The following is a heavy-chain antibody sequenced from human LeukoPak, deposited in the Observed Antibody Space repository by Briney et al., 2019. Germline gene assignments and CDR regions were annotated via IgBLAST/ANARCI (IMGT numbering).Heavy chain of an antibody. D-gene: IGHD4-17*01. V-gene: IGHV1-3*01. CDR1: GGTFSSYA. Sequence: ASVKVSCKASGGTFSSYAMHWVRQAPGQRLEWMGWINAGNGNTKYSQKFQGRVTITRDTSASTAYMELSGLRSEDTAVYYCAAEAYGDYFPPYAFDIWGQGTMVTVSS. CDR2: INAGNGNT. CDR3: AAEAYGDYFPPYAFDI. J-gene: IGHJ3*02.